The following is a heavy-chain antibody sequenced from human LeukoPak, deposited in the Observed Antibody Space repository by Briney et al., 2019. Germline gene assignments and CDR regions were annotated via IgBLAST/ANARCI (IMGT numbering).Heavy chain of an antibody. CDR2: TNHSGST. V-gene: IGHV4-34*01. CDR1: GGSFSGYY. Sequence: SETLSLTCAVYGGSFSGYYWSWIRQPPGKGLEWIGETNHSGSTNYNPSLKSRVTISVDTSKNQFSLKLSSVTAADTAVYYCARKRQRIAAAAWFDPWGQGTLVTVSS. CDR3: ARKRQRIAAAAWFDP. J-gene: IGHJ5*02. D-gene: IGHD6-13*01.